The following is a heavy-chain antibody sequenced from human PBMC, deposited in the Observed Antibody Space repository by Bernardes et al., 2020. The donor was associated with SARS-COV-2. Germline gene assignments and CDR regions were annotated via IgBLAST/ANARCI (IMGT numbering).Heavy chain of an antibody. CDR2: ISAYNGNT. Sequence: ASVKVSCKASGYTFTSNGFSWVRQAPGQGLEWMGWISAYNGNTNYAQKFQGRVTMTTDTSTSTAYMELSSLRSEDTALYYCAREPIAARPGIWFDPWGQGTLVTVSS. CDR3: AREPIAARPGIWFDP. J-gene: IGHJ5*02. D-gene: IGHD6-6*01. V-gene: IGHV1-18*01. CDR1: GYTFTSNG.